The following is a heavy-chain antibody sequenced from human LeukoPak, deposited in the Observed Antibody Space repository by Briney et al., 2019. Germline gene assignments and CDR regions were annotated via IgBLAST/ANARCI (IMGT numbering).Heavy chain of an antibody. J-gene: IGHJ6*04. CDR1: GFTFCSYE. CDR2: IRSSGSTI. V-gene: IGHV3-48*03. Sequence: GGSPRLSCAASGFTFCSYEMSWVRQAPGEGLGWGSYIRSSGSTIYYADSVKGRFTISRDNAKNSLYLQMNSLRAEDTAVYYCAELGITMIGGVWGKGTTVTISS. D-gene: IGHD3-10*02. CDR3: AELGITMIGGV.